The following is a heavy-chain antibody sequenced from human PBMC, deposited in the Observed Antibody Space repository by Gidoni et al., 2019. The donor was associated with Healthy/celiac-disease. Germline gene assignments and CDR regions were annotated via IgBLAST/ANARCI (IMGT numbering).Heavy chain of an antibody. CDR3: ARQGIASLYNWFDP. J-gene: IGHJ5*02. V-gene: IGHV1-69*06. Sequence: QVQLVQAGAEVKKPGSSVKVSCKASGGTFSRYASSWVRQAPGTGLELMGGIITIFCTENFAQKCQGRVTITADKSTSTAYMELSSLRSEDTAVYYCARQGIASLYNWFDPWGQGTLVTVSS. CDR2: IITIFCTE. CDR1: GGTFSRYA. D-gene: IGHD6-13*01.